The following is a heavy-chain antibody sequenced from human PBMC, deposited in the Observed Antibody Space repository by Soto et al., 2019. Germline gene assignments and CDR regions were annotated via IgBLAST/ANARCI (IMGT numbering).Heavy chain of an antibody. CDR3: ARDGDCSGGSCYLGYGLDV. V-gene: IGHV4-31*03. CDR1: GGSINTGGYY. D-gene: IGHD2-15*01. J-gene: IGHJ6*02. Sequence: QVQLQESGPGLVKPSQTLSLTCTVSGGSINTGGYYWSWIRQHPAKGLEWIWNIYYSGTTDYNPSLKSRVTILIDTSKNQFSLKLTSVTAADTAMYYCARDGDCSGGSCYLGYGLDVWGQGTTVTVSS. CDR2: IYYSGTT.